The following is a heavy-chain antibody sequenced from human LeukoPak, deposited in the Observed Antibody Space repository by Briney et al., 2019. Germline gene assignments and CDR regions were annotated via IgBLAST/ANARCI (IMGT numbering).Heavy chain of an antibody. CDR1: GFTFSRSA. D-gene: IGHD3-22*01. V-gene: IGHV3-23*01. CDR2: IIYSGGAT. Sequence: GSLRLSCAASGFTFSRSAMTWVRQGPGTGLEFVASIIYSGGATYYADSVRGRFTISRDNSKNTLYLQMNSLRAEDTALYYCAKDGLYYDGSEHVYYFDSWGQGTLVTVSS. J-gene: IGHJ4*02. CDR3: AKDGLYYDGSEHVYYFDS.